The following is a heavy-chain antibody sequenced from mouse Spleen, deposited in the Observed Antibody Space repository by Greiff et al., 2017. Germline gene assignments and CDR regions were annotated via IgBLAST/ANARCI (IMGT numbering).Heavy chain of an antibody. CDR3: ARQYYGSSYGYYYAMDY. CDR2: INPNYGTT. CDR1: GYSFTDYN. V-gene: IGHV1-39*01. J-gene: IGHJ4*01. D-gene: IGHD1-1*01. Sequence: VQLKESGPELVKPGASVKISCKASGYSFTDYNMNWVKQSNGKSLEWIGVINPNYGTTSYNQKFKGKATLTVDQSSSTAYMQLNSLTSEDSAVYYCARQYYGSSYGYYYAMDYWGQGTSVTVSS.